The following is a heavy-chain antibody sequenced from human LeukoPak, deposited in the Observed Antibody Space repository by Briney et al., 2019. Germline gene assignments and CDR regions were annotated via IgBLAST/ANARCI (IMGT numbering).Heavy chain of an antibody. Sequence: GGCLRLSCAASGFTFISYWMSSVRQAPGKGLEWVSGISRSGDRTYYADSVKGRFTISRDSSRNTLYLQMNSLRAEDSAVYYCAKLLGDWFGEFHPNPTDYWGQGTLVTVSS. J-gene: IGHJ4*02. CDR3: AKLLGDWFGEFHPNPTDY. V-gene: IGHV3-23*01. CDR1: GFTFISYW. D-gene: IGHD3-10*01. CDR2: ISRSGDRT.